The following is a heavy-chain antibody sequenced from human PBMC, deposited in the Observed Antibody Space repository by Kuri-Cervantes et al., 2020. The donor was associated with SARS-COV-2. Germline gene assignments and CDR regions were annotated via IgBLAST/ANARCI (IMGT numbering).Heavy chain of an antibody. Sequence: LRLSCAVSGGSISNGCYSWIWFRQPPGKGLLYIGYIFHRGTAYYNPSLKCRVAMSADRSKNQFSLNLRSVTAADTAVYYCARATLTMNFDYWGPGALVTVSS. CDR2: IFHRGTA. D-gene: IGHD3-3*01. CDR1: GGSISNGCYS. V-gene: IGHV4-30-2*01. CDR3: ARATLTMNFDY. J-gene: IGHJ4*02.